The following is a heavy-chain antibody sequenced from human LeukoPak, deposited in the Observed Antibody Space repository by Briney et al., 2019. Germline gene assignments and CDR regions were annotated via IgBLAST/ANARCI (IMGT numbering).Heavy chain of an antibody. Sequence: GGSLRLSCAASGXTFSNAWVTWVRQAPGKGLEWVGRIKSKTDGGTTDYAAPVKGRFTISRDDSKNTLYVQMNSLKTEDTAVYYCTTDVSGYTYGPGDYWGQGTLVTVSS. D-gene: IGHD5-18*01. CDR2: IKSKTDGGTT. CDR1: GXTFSNAW. CDR3: TTDVSGYTYGPGDY. V-gene: IGHV3-15*01. J-gene: IGHJ4*02.